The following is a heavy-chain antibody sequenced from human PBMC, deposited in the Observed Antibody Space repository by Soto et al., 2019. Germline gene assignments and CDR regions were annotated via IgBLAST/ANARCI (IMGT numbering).Heavy chain of an antibody. J-gene: IGHJ5*02. V-gene: IGHV4-4*02. CDR3: ARVRTYCSSTSCYAGWFDP. CDR1: AGSISSSHC. CDR2: IYHSGST. Sequence: SATLSLTCAFSAGSISSSHCCRCVRQPPWKGLEGIGEIYHSGSTNYNPSLKSRVTISVDKSKNQFSLKLSSVTAADTAVYYCARVRTYCSSTSCYAGWFDPWGEGTLVTVSS. D-gene: IGHD2-2*01.